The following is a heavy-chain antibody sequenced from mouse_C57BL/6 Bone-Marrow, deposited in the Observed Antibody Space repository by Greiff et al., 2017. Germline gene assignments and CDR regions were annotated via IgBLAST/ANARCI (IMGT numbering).Heavy chain of an antibody. Sequence: EVHLVESGGGLVQPKGSLKLSCAASGFTFNTYAMHWVRQAPGKGLEWVARIRSKSSNYATYYADSVKDRFTISRDDSQSMLYLQMNNLKTEDTAMYYCVRAWYYDYDVRELYYYAMDYWGQGTSVTVSS. CDR1: GFTFNTYA. J-gene: IGHJ4*01. CDR3: VRAWYYDYDVRELYYYAMDY. D-gene: IGHD2-4*01. CDR2: IRSKSSNYAT. V-gene: IGHV10-3*01.